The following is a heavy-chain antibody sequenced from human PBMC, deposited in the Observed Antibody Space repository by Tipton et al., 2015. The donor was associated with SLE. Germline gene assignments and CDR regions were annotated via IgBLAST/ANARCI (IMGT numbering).Heavy chain of an antibody. CDR2: IYYSGST. D-gene: IGHD6-19*01. V-gene: IGHV4-39*07. J-gene: IGHJ1*01. CDR1: GGSISSSSYY. Sequence: TLSLTCTVSGGSISSSSYYWGWTRQPPGKGLEWIGSIYYSGSTYYNPSLKSRVTISVDTSKNQFSLKLSSVTAADTAVYYCARAIAVAGTFAEYFQHWGQGTLVTVSS. CDR3: ARAIAVAGTFAEYFQH.